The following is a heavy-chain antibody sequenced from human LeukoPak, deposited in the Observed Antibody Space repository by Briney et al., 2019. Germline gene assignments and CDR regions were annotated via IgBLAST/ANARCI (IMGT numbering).Heavy chain of an antibody. Sequence: PSETLSLTCAVYGGSFSGYYWSWIRQPPGKGLEWIGEINHSGSTNYNPSLKSRVTISVDTSKNQFSLKLSSVTAADTAVYYCARGYSNYDGKLDYWGQGTLVTVSS. CDR2: INHSGST. D-gene: IGHD4-11*01. CDR3: ARGYSNYDGKLDY. J-gene: IGHJ4*02. CDR1: GGSFSGYY. V-gene: IGHV4-34*01.